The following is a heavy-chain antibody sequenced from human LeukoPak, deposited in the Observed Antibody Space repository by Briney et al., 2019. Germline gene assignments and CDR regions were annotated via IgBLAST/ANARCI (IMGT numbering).Heavy chain of an antibody. Sequence: GGSLRLSCAASGFTFSSYSINWVRQAPGKGLEWVSSISSSSSYIYYADSVKGRFTISRDNAKKSVHLQMNSLRAEDTAVYYCARGASVVAGSDNAFDIWGQGTMVTVSS. CDR3: ARGASVVAGSDNAFDI. D-gene: IGHD6-19*01. CDR1: GFTFSSYS. J-gene: IGHJ3*02. CDR2: ISSSSSYI. V-gene: IGHV3-21*01.